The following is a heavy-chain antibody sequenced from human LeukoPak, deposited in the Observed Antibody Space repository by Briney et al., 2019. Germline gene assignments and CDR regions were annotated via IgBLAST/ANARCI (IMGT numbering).Heavy chain of an antibody. V-gene: IGHV3-21*01. Sequence: GGSLRLSCAASGFTFSSYSMNWVRQAPGKGLEWVSSISSSSSYIYYADSVKGRFTISRDNAKNSLYLQMNSLRAEDTAVYYCARDGYGIHGMDVWGQGTTVTVSS. J-gene: IGHJ6*02. CDR2: ISSSSSYI. D-gene: IGHD5-18*01. CDR1: GFTFSSYS. CDR3: ARDGYGIHGMDV.